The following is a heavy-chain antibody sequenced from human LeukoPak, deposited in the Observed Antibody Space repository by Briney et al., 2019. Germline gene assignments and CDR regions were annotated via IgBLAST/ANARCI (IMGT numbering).Heavy chain of an antibody. J-gene: IGHJ4*02. D-gene: IGHD6-13*01. V-gene: IGHV4-39*07. Sequence: AETLSLTCTVSVGSISSSSYYGGWIRQPPGKGLEWIGSIYYSGSTYYNPSLKVRVTISVDTSKNQFSLKLSAVTAADRAVYYWARDLRGIAAAGKGHFDYWGQGTLVTVSS. CDR1: VGSISSSSYY. CDR2: IYYSGST. CDR3: ARDLRGIAAAGKGHFDY.